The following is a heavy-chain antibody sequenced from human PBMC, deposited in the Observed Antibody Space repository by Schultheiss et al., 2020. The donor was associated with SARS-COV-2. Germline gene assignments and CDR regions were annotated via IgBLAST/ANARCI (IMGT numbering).Heavy chain of an antibody. Sequence: GGSLRLSCAASGFTFSSYDMHWVRQAPGKGLEWVAVISGSGGSTYYADSVKGRFTISRDNSKNTLYLQMNSLRAEDTAVYYCARDQVGATTGGDYWGQGTLVTVSS. J-gene: IGHJ4*02. CDR1: GFTFSSYD. CDR3: ARDQVGATTGGDY. D-gene: IGHD1-26*01. CDR2: ISGSGGST. V-gene: IGHV3-23*01.